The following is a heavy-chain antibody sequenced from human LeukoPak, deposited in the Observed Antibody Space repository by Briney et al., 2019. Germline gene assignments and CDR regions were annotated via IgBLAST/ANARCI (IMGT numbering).Heavy chain of an antibody. CDR1: GDSVSSNSAA. CDR3: ARQQMGSFDY. D-gene: IGHD6-13*01. V-gene: IGHV6-1*01. Sequence: SQTLSLTCAISGDSVSSNSAAWSWIRQSPSRGPEWLGRTYYRSKLYNDYAVSAKSRVTINPDTSKNQFSLQLNSVTPEDTAVYYCARQQMGSFDYWGQGTVVTVSS. CDR2: TYYRSKLYN. J-gene: IGHJ4*02.